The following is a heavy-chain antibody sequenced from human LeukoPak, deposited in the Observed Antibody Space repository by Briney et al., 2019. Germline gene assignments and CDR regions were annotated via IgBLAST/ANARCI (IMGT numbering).Heavy chain of an antibody. CDR1: GFVFSSHG. CDR3: ARASCPGNDWRGRFDH. CDR2: IWYDGSDQ. Sequence: PGRSLRLSCVASGFVFSSHGMNWVRQAPGKGLEWLTVIWYDGSDQYYADSVKGRFTISRDNSKNTLYLQLNSLRVEDTAVYYCARASCPGNDWRGRFDHWGQGTLVTVSS. D-gene: IGHD3-9*01. V-gene: IGHV3-33*01. J-gene: IGHJ4*02.